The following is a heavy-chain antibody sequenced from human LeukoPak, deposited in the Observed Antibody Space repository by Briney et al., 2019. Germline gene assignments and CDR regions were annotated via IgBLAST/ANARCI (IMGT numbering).Heavy chain of an antibody. D-gene: IGHD4-23*01. CDR2: ISGRGGNT. J-gene: IGHJ4*02. CDR3: ARRGDGGRSFDY. V-gene: IGHV3-23*01. CDR1: GFTFTNYA. Sequence: GGSLRLSCAASGFTFTNYAMNWVRQAPGKGLEWVSGISGRGGNTYYADSVKGRFTISRDNSKNTLYLQMNSLRAEDTAVYYCARRGDGGRSFDYWGQGTLVTVSS.